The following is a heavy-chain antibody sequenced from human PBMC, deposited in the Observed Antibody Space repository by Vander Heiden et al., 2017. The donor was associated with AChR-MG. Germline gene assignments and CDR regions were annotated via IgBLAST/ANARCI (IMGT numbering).Heavy chain of an antibody. D-gene: IGHD6-6*01. J-gene: IGHJ6*03. CDR3: ARGRRIAARLGAYYYYMDV. V-gene: IGHV1-8*01. CDR1: GYTFTSYD. Sequence: QVQLVQSGAEVKKPGASVKVSCKASGYTFTSYDINWVRQATGQGLEWMGWMNPNSGNTGYAQKFQGRVTMTRNTSISTAYMELSSLRSEDTAVYYCARGRRIAARLGAYYYYMDVWGKGTTVTVSS. CDR2: MNPNSGNT.